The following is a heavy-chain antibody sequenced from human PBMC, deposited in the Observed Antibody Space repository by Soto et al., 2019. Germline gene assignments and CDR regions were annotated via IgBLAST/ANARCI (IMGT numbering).Heavy chain of an antibody. CDR1: GFTFSSYA. Sequence: GGSLRLSCAASGFTFSSYAMSWVRQAPGKGLEWVSAISGSGGSTYYADSVKGRFTISRDNSKNTLYLQMNSLRAEDTAVYYCAKGLWCGELLQKPGGVFDYWGQGTLVTVSS. J-gene: IGHJ4*02. D-gene: IGHD3-10*01. CDR2: ISGSGGST. V-gene: IGHV3-23*01. CDR3: AKGLWCGELLQKPGGVFDY.